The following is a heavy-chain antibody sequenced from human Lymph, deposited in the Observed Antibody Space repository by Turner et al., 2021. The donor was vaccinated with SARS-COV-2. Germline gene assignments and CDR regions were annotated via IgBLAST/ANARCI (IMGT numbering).Heavy chain of an antibody. V-gene: IGHV4-4*02. D-gene: IGHD2-15*01. J-gene: IGHJ4*02. CDR1: GGSISSSKW. CDR3: ATKYCSGGSCSYFDS. Sequence: QVQLQESGPGLVKPLGTLSLTCAVSGGSISSSKWWNWVRQPPGKGLEWTGEICHSGNTNYSPSLKGRVTTSVDKSKNQFSLKLGSVTAADSAVYYCATKYCSGGSCSYFDSWGQGTLVTVSS. CDR2: ICHSGNT.